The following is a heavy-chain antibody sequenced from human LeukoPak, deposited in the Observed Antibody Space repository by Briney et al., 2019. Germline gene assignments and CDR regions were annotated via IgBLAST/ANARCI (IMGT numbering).Heavy chain of an antibody. V-gene: IGHV3-74*01. CDR1: GFTFSSYW. J-gene: IGHJ3*02. Sequence: GGSLRLSCSASGFTFSSYWMQWVRPAPGKGLVWVSRIYSDGSITSYADSVKGRFTISRDNAKNTLYVQMNSLRVEDTAVYYCARARGGGGALDIWGQGTMVTVSS. CDR3: ARARGGGGALDI. CDR2: IYSDGSIT. D-gene: IGHD3-10*01.